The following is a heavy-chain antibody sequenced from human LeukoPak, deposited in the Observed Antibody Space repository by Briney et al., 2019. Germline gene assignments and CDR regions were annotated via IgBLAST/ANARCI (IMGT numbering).Heavy chain of an antibody. D-gene: IGHD4-17*01. CDR1: GYTLTELS. CDR2: FDPEDGET. CDR3: ATGVSYGVSFDY. V-gene: IGHV1-24*01. J-gene: IGHJ4*02. Sequence: ASVKVSCKVSGYTLTELSMHWVRQAPGKGLEWMGGFDPEDGETIYAQKFQGRVTVTEDTSTDTAYMELSSLRSEDTAVYYCATGVSYGVSFDYWGQGTLVTVSS.